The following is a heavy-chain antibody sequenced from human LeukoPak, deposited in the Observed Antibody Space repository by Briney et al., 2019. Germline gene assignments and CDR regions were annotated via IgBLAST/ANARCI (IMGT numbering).Heavy chain of an antibody. CDR3: ARDLTGYSSSWYYYYYGMDV. Sequence: PGGSLRLSCAASGFTFSSYSMNWVRQAPGKGLEWVSVIYSGGSTYYADSVKGRFTISRDNSKNTLYLQMNSLRAEDTAVYYCARDLTGYSSSWYYYYYGMDVWGQGTTVTVSS. CDR2: IYSGGST. V-gene: IGHV3-66*01. D-gene: IGHD6-13*01. CDR1: GFTFSSYS. J-gene: IGHJ6*02.